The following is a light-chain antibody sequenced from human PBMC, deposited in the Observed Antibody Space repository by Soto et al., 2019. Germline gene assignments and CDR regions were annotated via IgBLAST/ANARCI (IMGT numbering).Light chain of an antibody. Sequence: QPVLTQPASVSGSPGQSVTISCTGTGTDVGGYNYVSWYQHHPGKAPKLMIYEVSNRPPGVSNRFSGSKSGNTASLSISGLQTEDEADYYCCSFTSRSTWLFGGGTKVTVL. J-gene: IGLJ3*02. CDR1: GTDVGGYNY. CDR3: CSFTSRSTWL. CDR2: EVS. V-gene: IGLV2-14*01.